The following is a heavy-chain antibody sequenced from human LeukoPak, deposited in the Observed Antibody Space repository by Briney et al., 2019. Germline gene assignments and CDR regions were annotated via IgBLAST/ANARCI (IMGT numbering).Heavy chain of an antibody. D-gene: IGHD3-16*01. CDR1: GGSISGDY. CDR3: ARFTAYGFDI. Sequence: KPSETLSLTCTVSGGSISGDYWSWIRQSPGKGLEWIGYIYYSGSTNYNPSLKSRGTISVDMSKNQFSLKLSSVTAADTALYYCARFTAYGFDIWGQGTMVTVSS. J-gene: IGHJ3*02. V-gene: IGHV4-59*01. CDR2: IYYSGST.